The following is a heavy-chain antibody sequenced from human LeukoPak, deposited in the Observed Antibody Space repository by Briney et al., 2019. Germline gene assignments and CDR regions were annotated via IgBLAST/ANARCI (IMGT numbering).Heavy chain of an antibody. V-gene: IGHV4-38-2*01. CDR3: ARLFCGGDCSSFHPDLCDP. J-gene: IGHJ5*02. CDR2: IYHRGYT. D-gene: IGHD2-21*02. Sequence: PSETLSLTCAVSGYSISSGYYWGWIRQPPGKGLEWIGSIYHRGYTYYDPSLKSRVTISVDTSKNQFSLKLTSVTAADTAVYYCARLFCGGDCSSFHPDLCDPWGQGTLVTVSS. CDR1: GYSISSGYY.